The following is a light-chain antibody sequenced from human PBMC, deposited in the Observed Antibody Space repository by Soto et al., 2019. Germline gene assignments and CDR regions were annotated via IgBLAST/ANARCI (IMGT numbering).Light chain of an antibody. CDR1: QSISNR. CDR3: PQYSDWPWT. CDR2: GAS. J-gene: IGKJ1*01. V-gene: IGKV3-15*01. Sequence: EIMMTQSPGTLSVSPGERATLSCRASQSISNRLAWYQQKPGQTPRLLIYGASTRATDIPTRFSGGGSGTDFTLTISSLQSDDLSVYYCPQYSDWPWTFGQGTKVEL.